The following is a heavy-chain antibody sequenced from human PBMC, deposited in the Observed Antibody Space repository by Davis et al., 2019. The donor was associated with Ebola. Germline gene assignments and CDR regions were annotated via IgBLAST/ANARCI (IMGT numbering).Heavy chain of an antibody. D-gene: IGHD2-21*02. V-gene: IGHV1-46*01. CDR1: GYTFTGYY. Sequence: ASVKVSCKASGYTFTGYYMHWVRQAPGQGLEWMGIINPSGGSTSYAQKFQGRVTMTRDTSITTAYMELSRLRSDDTAVYYCARVRYCGGDCSRYFYYGMDVWGKVTTVTVSS. CDR3: ARVRYCGGDCSRYFYYGMDV. CDR2: INPSGGST. J-gene: IGHJ6*04.